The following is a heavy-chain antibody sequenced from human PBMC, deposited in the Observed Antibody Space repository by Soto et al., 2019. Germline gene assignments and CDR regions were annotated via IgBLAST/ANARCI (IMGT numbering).Heavy chain of an antibody. Sequence: GGSLRLSCAASGFNFSSYAMHWVRQAPGKGLEWVAVISYDGSNKYYADSVKGRFTISRDNSKNTLYLQMNSLRAEDTAVYYCARDRNVLRYFDWLFDYWGQGTLVTVSS. V-gene: IGHV3-30-3*01. D-gene: IGHD3-9*01. CDR2: ISYDGSNK. CDR3: ARDRNVLRYFDWLFDY. J-gene: IGHJ4*02. CDR1: GFNFSSYA.